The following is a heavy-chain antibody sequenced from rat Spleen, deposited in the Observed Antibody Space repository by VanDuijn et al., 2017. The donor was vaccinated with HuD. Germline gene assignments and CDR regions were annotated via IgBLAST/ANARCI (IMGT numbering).Heavy chain of an antibody. CDR3: ARGGNYYYVMDA. J-gene: IGHJ4*01. D-gene: IGHD1-10*01. V-gene: IGHV3-3*01. Sequence: VQLKESGPGLVQPSQTLSLTCTVSGFSLSRHGVIWVRQPPGNKLEWMGYINSAGSTNYNPSLKSRISITRDTSKNQFFLQVNSVTTEETDTYYCARGGNYYYVMDAWGQGASVTVSS. CDR1: GFSLSRHGV. CDR2: INSAGST.